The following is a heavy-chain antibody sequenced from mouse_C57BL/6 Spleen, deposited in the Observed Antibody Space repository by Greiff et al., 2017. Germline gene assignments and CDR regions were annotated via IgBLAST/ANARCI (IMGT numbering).Heavy chain of an antibody. V-gene: IGHV14-4*01. CDR3: TKDELPPAY. CDR1: GFNIKDDY. Sequence: EVQLQESGAELVRPGASVKLSCTASGFNIKDDYMHWVKQRPEQGLEWIGWIDPENGDTEYASKFQGKATITADTSSNPAYLQLSSLTSEDTAVYYCTKDELPPAYWGQGTLVTVSA. D-gene: IGHD2-12*01. J-gene: IGHJ3*01. CDR2: IDPENGDT.